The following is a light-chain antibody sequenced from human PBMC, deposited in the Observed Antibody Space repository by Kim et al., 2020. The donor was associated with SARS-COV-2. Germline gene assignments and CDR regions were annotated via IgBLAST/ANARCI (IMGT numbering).Light chain of an antibody. CDR2: WAS. J-gene: IGKJ1*01. CDR3: QQYYSNWPLT. Sequence: TINCKSSQTILYSSNSKNYLAWYQQKPGQPPKLLIYWASTRESGVPDRFSGSGSGTDFTLTISSLQAEDVAVYYCQQYYSNWPLTFGQGTKVDIK. CDR1: QTILYSSNSKNY. V-gene: IGKV4-1*01.